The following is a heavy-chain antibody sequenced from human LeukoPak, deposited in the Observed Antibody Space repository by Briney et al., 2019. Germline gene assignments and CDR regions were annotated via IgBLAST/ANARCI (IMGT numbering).Heavy chain of an antibody. CDR3: ASSGGRMVRGAESLYYYYMDV. V-gene: IGHV1-69*13. J-gene: IGHJ6*03. Sequence: GASVKVFCKASGGTFSSYAISWVRQAPGQGLEWMGGIIPIFGTANYAQKFQGRVTITADESTSTAYMELSSLRSEDTAVYYCASSGGRMVRGAESLYYYYMDVWGKGTTVTVSS. CDR2: IIPIFGTA. D-gene: IGHD3-10*01. CDR1: GGTFSSYA.